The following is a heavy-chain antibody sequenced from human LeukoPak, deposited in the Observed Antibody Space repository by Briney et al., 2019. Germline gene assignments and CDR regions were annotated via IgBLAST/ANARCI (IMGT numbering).Heavy chain of an antibody. CDR1: GFTFSNYW. CDR2: IKKDGSEK. J-gene: IGHJ4*02. D-gene: IGHD2/OR15-2a*01. CDR3: AGGAGFLIDY. V-gene: IGHV3-7*01. Sequence: GGSLRLSCAASGFTFSNYWMNWVRQAPGKGPEWVAIIKKDGSEKYYVDSVKGRFTISRDNAKDSLYLQMNSLRADDTAVYFCAGGAGFLIDYWGQGALVTVSS.